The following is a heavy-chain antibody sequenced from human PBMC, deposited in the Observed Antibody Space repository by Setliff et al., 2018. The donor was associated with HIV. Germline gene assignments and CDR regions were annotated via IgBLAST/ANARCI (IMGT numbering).Heavy chain of an antibody. D-gene: IGHD3-9*01. V-gene: IGHV1-2*02. CDR2: ISPDNGDT. CDR3: TTDGSYDILTGPTPGAFDI. J-gene: IGHJ3*02. CDR1: GYTFTDYF. Sequence: ASVKVSCKSSGYTFTDYFMHWVRQAPGQGLEWMGWISPDNGDTNYAQKFQGRVTMTEDTSTDTAYMELSSLRSEDTAFYYCTTDGSYDILTGPTPGAFDIWGQGTMVTVSS.